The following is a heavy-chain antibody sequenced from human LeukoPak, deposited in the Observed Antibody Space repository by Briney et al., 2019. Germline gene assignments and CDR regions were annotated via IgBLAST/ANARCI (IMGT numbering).Heavy chain of an antibody. Sequence: LAGGSLRLSCAASGFTFSSYGMHWVRQAPGKGLEWVANINQDGSVKYYVDSVKGRFTISRDNAKNSLYLQMNSLRAEAEDTAVYYCARIRFGGLVDYWGQGTLVTVSS. D-gene: IGHD3-3*01. J-gene: IGHJ4*02. CDR1: GFTFSSYG. CDR2: INQDGSVK. CDR3: ARIRFGGLVDY. V-gene: IGHV3-7*01.